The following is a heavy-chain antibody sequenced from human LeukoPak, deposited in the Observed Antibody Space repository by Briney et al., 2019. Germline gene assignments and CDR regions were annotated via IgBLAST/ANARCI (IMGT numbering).Heavy chain of an antibody. J-gene: IGHJ6*04. CDR3: ARDTMSQQKYLAGDV. CDR1: GFTFSSYA. V-gene: IGHV3-30-3*01. CDR2: ISYDGSNK. Sequence: PGRSLRLSCAASGFTFSSYAMHWVRQAPGKGLEWVAVISYDGSNKYYADSVKGRFTISRDNSKNTLYLQMNSLRAEDTAVYYCARDTMSQQKYLAGDVWGKGTTVTVSS. D-gene: IGHD6-13*01.